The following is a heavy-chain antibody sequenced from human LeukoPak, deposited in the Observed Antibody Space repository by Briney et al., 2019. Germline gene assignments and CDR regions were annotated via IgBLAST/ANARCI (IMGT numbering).Heavy chain of an antibody. Sequence: GGSLRLSCAASGFTFSSYSMNWVRQAPGKGLEWVSYISSSSSTIYYADSVKGRFTIPRDNAKNSLYLQMNSLRDEDTAVYYCARDCSSSSCSGSGFDYWGQGTLVTVSS. CDR2: ISSSSSTI. J-gene: IGHJ4*02. CDR1: GFTFSSYS. D-gene: IGHD2-2*01. CDR3: ARDCSSSSCSGSGFDY. V-gene: IGHV3-48*02.